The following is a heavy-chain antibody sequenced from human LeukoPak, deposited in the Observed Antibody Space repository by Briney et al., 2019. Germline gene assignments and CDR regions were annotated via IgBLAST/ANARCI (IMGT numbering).Heavy chain of an antibody. CDR3: ASAPIAYGSGSNNWFDP. CDR1: GYSISSGYY. Sequence: TSETLSLSCTVSGYSISSGYYWGWIRQPPGKGLEWIGSIYHSGSTYYNPSLKSRVTISVDTSKNQFSLKLSSVTAADTAVYYCASAPIAYGSGSNNWFDPWGQGTLVTVSS. D-gene: IGHD3-10*01. V-gene: IGHV4-38-2*02. CDR2: IYHSGST. J-gene: IGHJ5*02.